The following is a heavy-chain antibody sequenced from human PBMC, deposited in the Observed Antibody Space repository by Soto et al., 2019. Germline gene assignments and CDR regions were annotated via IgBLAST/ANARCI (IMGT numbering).Heavy chain of an antibody. CDR2: IYNSGST. V-gene: IGHV4-59*08. CDR3: ARGRWPQSPGN. D-gene: IGHD1-26*01. CDR1: GGSISNYY. J-gene: IGHJ4*02. Sequence: QVHLQESGPGLVKPSETLSLNCSVSGGSISNYYWSWIRQPPGKGLEWIGYIYNSGSTNYNPSLKSRVTISAHTSNNHFSLTMNSVTAADTAVYYCARGRWPQSPGNWGQGTLVTVSS.